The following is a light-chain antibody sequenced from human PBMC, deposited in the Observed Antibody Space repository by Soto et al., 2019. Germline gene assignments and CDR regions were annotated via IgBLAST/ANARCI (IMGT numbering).Light chain of an antibody. J-gene: IGLJ2*01. CDR2: DVS. CDR1: SSDVGGYNY. Sequence: QSALTQPASVSGSPGQSITISCTGTSSDVGGYNYVSWYQQHPGKAPKLMIYDVSNRPSGVSNRFSGSKSGNTASLTISGLQAEDEADYYCSVYTSSSTLVFGGGTKLTVL. CDR3: SVYTSSSTLV. V-gene: IGLV2-14*01.